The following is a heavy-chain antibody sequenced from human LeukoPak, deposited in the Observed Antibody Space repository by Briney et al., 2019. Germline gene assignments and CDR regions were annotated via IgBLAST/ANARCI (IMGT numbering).Heavy chain of an antibody. CDR3: AKGPRTVRFGDRHKGMFDY. J-gene: IGHJ4*02. CDR2: ISGSGGSI. D-gene: IGHD3-10*01. V-gene: IGHV3-23*01. Sequence: GGSLRLSCAASGFTFSNYAMSWVRQAPGKGLEWVSVISGSGGSIYYADSVKGRFTISRDNSKNTLYLQMNSLRAEDTAVYYCAKGPRTVRFGDRHKGMFDYWGQGTLVTVSS. CDR1: GFTFSNYA.